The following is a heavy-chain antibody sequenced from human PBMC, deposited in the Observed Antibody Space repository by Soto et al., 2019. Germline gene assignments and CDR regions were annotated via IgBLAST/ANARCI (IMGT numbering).Heavy chain of an antibody. D-gene: IGHD2-15*01. Sequence: AETLSLTCAVSGHSIRGNSYWGWIRQPPGEGLEWIGSIYHSGSTHYSSSLKSRVTISVDTSKNQFSLKLKSVTAADTAVYYCARNGSDSGGAEGSWARWFDPWGQGTLVTVSS. V-gene: IGHV4-38-2*01. CDR3: ARNGSDSGGAEGSWARWFDP. CDR1: GHSIRGNSY. J-gene: IGHJ5*02. CDR2: IYHSGST.